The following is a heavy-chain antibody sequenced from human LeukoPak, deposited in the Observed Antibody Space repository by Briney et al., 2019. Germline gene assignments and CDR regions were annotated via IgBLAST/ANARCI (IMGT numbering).Heavy chain of an antibody. D-gene: IGHD3-22*01. CDR2: ISWNGGSL. J-gene: IGHJ3*02. CDR3: ARDRIQWLRNDAFDI. CDR1: GFTLVDDA. V-gene: IGHV3-9*01. Sequence: PGGSLRHSLSASGFTLVDDAMQSGPEAPGRGVGRGSGISWNGGSLSSAPSVRGQLPIYRDHARNSPHLQLNSWRAEDRALFYCARDRIQWLRNDAFDIWGQGTMVTVSS.